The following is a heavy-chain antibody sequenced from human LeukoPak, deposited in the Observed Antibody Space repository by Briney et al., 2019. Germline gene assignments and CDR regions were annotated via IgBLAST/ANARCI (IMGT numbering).Heavy chain of an antibody. D-gene: IGHD2-15*01. CDR2: IYYSGTT. CDR1: GGSISSSSYY. J-gene: IGHJ6*03. CDR3: ASSRGGDIVVVVAATYYMDV. Sequence: SETLSLTCTVYGGSISSSSYYWGWIRQPPGKGLEWFGSIYYSGTTYYNPSHKSRVTITVATSKTHFNLKLSSVTAADTAVYYCASSRGGDIVVVVAATYYMDVWGKGTTVTVSS. V-gene: IGHV4-39*02.